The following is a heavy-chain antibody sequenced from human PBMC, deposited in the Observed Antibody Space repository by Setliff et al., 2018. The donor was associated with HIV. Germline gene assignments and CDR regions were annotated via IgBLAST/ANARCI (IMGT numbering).Heavy chain of an antibody. V-gene: IGHV3-23*01. J-gene: IGHJ4*02. CDR1: GFTFNNYA. CDR2: ISGSARST. CDR3: AKDLYSNPYYFDN. D-gene: IGHD4-4*01. Sequence: GGSLRLSCVASGFTFNNYAMNWVRQAPGKGLEWVSGISGSARSTYYADSVKGRFTISRDNSKNTLDLQMNSLRAEDSAIYFCAKDLYSNPYYFDNWGQGTLVTVSS.